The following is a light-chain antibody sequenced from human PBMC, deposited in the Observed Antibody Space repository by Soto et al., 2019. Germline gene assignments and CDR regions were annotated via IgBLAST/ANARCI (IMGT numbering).Light chain of an antibody. CDR2: GAS. CDR3: QHYGNLVYT. V-gene: IGKV3-20*01. Sequence: EIVLTQSPGTLSLSPGDRATLSCRATQSVSSSYLAWYQQKPGQAPRLLIFGASTRATGIPDRFSVSGSGTDFTLTISRLEPEDFAVYYCQHYGNLVYTFGQGTNLEIK. J-gene: IGKJ2*01. CDR1: QSVSSSY.